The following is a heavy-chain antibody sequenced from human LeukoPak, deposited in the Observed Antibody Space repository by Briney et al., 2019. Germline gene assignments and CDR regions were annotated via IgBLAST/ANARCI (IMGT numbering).Heavy chain of an antibody. V-gene: IGHV1-46*01. CDR2: INPTGGST. J-gene: IGHJ4*01. CDR1: GYTFTSYY. Sequence: ASVKVSCKASGYTFTSYYMHWVRQAPGQGLEWMGLINPTGGSTGYAQKFQGRVTMTTDTSTSTAHMELRSLRSDDTAVYYCARQGYSGHSQGAADYWGQGTLVTVSS. CDR3: ARQGYSGHSQGAADY. D-gene: IGHD4-23*01.